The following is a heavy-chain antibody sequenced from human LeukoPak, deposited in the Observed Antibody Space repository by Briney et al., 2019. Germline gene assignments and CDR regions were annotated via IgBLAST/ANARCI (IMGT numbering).Heavy chain of an antibody. Sequence: SETLSLTCAVYGGSFSGYYWSWIRHPPGKGLEWIGEINHSGSTNYNPSLKSRVTISVDTSKNQFSLKLSSVTAADTAVYYCAREGVVVPAARGDYYGMDVWGQGTTVTVSS. CDR1: GGSFSGYY. CDR2: INHSGST. V-gene: IGHV4-34*01. CDR3: AREGVVVPAARGDYYGMDV. J-gene: IGHJ6*02. D-gene: IGHD2-2*01.